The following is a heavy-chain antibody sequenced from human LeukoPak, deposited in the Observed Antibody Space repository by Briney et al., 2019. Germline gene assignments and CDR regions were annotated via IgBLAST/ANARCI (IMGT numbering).Heavy chain of an antibody. D-gene: IGHD3-9*01. CDR1: GFTFSSYG. CDR2: IRYDGSNK. V-gene: IGHV3-30*02. CDR3: AKTWRASNILTGYYPLRYYYYYYMDV. J-gene: IGHJ6*03. Sequence: GGSLRLSCAASGFTFSSYGMHWVRQAPGKGLEWVAFIRYDGSNKYYADSVKGRFTISRDNSKNTLYLQMNSLRAEDTAVYYCAKTWRASNILTGYYPLRYYYYYYMDVWGKGTTVTISS.